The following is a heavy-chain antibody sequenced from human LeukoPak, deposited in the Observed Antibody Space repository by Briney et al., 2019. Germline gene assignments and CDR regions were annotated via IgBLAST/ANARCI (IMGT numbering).Heavy chain of an antibody. CDR3: ARDRVLAAGTPDAFDI. CDR2: INWNGGST. Sequence: GGSLRLSCAASGFTFDDYGMSWVRQAPGKGLEWVSGINWNGGSTGYADSVKGRFTISRDNAKNSLYLQMNSLRAEDTAVYYCARDRVLAAGTPDAFDIWGQGTMVTVSS. V-gene: IGHV3-20*04. J-gene: IGHJ3*02. D-gene: IGHD6-13*01. CDR1: GFTFDDYG.